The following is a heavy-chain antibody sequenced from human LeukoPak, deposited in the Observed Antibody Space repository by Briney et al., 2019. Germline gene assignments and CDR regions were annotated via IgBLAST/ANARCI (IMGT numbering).Heavy chain of an antibody. Sequence: SETLSLTCAVSRYSISSGSYWGWFRQSPGKGLEWVGSIFHSGNSYYNPSLKSRLTMSVDTSKTQFSLKLTSVTAADTALYYCARVTYVDDMLYQYFDYWGQGILVTVSS. D-gene: IGHD4-17*01. J-gene: IGHJ4*02. CDR2: IFHSGNS. CDR3: ARVTYVDDMLYQYFDY. V-gene: IGHV4-38-2*01. CDR1: RYSISSGSY.